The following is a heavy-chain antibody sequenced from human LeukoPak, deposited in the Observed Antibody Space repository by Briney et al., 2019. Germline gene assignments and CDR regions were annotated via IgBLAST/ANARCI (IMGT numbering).Heavy chain of an antibody. J-gene: IGHJ4*02. V-gene: IGHV3-21*01. CDR2: ISSSSSSI. Sequence: PGGSLRLSCAASGFTFSTYSMNWVRQAPGKGLEWVSSISSSSSSIYYADSVRGRFTISRDNAKNSLYLQMNSLRAEDTAVYYCARDRKDTGLRFLEWARGIFDYWGQGTLVTVSS. CDR3: ARDRKDTGLRFLEWARGIFDY. D-gene: IGHD3-3*01. CDR1: GFTFSTYS.